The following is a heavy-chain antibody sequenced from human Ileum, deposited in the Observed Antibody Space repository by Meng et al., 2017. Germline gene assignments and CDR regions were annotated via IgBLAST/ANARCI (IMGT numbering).Heavy chain of an antibody. J-gene: IGHJ4*02. CDR2: AGT. CDR3: AGDHWGSLDY. Sequence: QVQRQGPGPGLGRPSGTLSLTCTVSGGSVSTRDYHWGWIRQPPGKGLEWIGYAGTNYNPSLKSRVTISVDTSKRQFSLKLTSVTAADTAVYYCAGDHWGSLDYWGQGILVTVSS. V-gene: IGHV4-61*08. CDR1: GGSVSTRDYH. D-gene: IGHD7-27*01.